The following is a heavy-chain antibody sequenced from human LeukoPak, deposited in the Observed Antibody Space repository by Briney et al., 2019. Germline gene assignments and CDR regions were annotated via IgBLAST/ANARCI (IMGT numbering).Heavy chain of an antibody. CDR1: GFTFSSYA. J-gene: IGHJ3*02. D-gene: IGHD3-22*01. CDR2: ISSSSSYI. CDR3: ARVNAYYDSSGYSYAFDI. Sequence: GGSLRLSCAASGFTFSSYAMSWVRQAPGKGLEWVSSISSSSSYIYYADSVKGRFTISRDNAKNSLYLQMNSLRAEDTAVYYCARVNAYYDSSGYSYAFDIWGQGTMVTVSS. V-gene: IGHV3-21*01.